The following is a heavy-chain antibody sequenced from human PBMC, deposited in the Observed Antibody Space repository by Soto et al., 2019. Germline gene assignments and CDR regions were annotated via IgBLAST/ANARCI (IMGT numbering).Heavy chain of an antibody. CDR1: GGSISSSSYY. D-gene: IGHD1-7*01. Sequence: QLQLQESGPGLVKPSETLSLTCTVSGGSISSSSYYWGWIRQPPGKGLEWIGSIYYSGSTYYNPSLKSRVTISVDTSKNQFSLKLSSVTAADTAMYYCARTGITGTLYYFDYWGQGTLVTVSS. J-gene: IGHJ4*02. CDR2: IYYSGST. CDR3: ARTGITGTLYYFDY. V-gene: IGHV4-39*01.